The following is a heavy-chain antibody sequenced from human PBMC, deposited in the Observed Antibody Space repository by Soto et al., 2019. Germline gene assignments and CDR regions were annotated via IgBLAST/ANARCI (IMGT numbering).Heavy chain of an antibody. CDR3: ARALTPAMVLLRSYYYYGMDV. Sequence: GASVKVSCKASGGTFSSYAISWVRQAPGQGLEWMGGIIPIFGTANYAQKFQGGVTITADESTSTAYMELSSLRSEDTAVYYCARALTPAMVLLRSYYYYGMDVWGQGTTVTVSS. D-gene: IGHD5-18*01. V-gene: IGHV1-69*13. CDR2: IIPIFGTA. J-gene: IGHJ6*02. CDR1: GGTFSSYA.